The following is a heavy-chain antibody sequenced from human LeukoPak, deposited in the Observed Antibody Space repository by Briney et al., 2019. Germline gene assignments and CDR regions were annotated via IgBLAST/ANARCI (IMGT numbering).Heavy chain of an antibody. CDR3: ARGVEPLAANTLAY. CDR1: GLTLHTND. J-gene: IGHJ4*02. V-gene: IGHV3-53*01. D-gene: IGHD1-14*01. CDR2: LYSDGNT. Sequence: GGSLRLSCAAYGLTLHTNDIPWNRQAPGKGLEWVSVLYSDGNTKYADSVQGRFTISRDNSKNTLYLEMNSLSPDDTAVYSCARGVEPLAANTLAYWGQGTLVTVSS.